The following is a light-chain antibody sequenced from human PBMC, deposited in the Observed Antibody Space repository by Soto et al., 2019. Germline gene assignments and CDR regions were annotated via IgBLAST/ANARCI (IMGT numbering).Light chain of an antibody. Sequence: EIVLTQSPGTLSLSPGERATLSCRASQSVISTYLAWYQQKPGQAPRLLIYDAFTRATGIPARFSGFGSGTKFTLTISSLQSEDFGVYYCQQYNNWPRTFGQGTRLEIK. V-gene: IGKV3-15*01. CDR3: QQYNNWPRT. J-gene: IGKJ5*01. CDR2: DAF. CDR1: QSVISTY.